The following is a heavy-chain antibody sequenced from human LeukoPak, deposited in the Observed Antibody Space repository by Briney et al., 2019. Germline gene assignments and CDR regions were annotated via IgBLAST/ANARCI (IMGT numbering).Heavy chain of an antibody. CDR2: INPHNGDT. Sequence: ASVKVSCKASGYTFIGYYLHWVRQAPGQGLEWMGWINPHNGDTNYAQKFQGRVTMTRDTSITTAYMELSRLKSDDTAVYYCAKPISGGLAVTADWFDPWGQGTLVVVSS. V-gene: IGHV1-2*02. D-gene: IGHD6-19*01. CDR1: GYTFIGYY. J-gene: IGHJ5*01. CDR3: AKPISGGLAVTADWFDP.